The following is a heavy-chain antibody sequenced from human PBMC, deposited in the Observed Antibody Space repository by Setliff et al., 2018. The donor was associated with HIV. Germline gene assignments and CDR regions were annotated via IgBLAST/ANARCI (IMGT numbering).Heavy chain of an antibody. V-gene: IGHV1-2*06. CDR3: AREYIVGATKAFDY. D-gene: IGHD1-26*01. Sequence: ASVKVSCQASGYTFTGYYMHWVRQAPGQGLEWMGRINPNSGGTNYAQKFQGRVTMTRDTSISTAYMELSRLRSDDTAVYYCAREYIVGATKAFDYWGQGTLVTVSS. J-gene: IGHJ4*02. CDR1: GYTFTGYY. CDR2: INPNSGGT.